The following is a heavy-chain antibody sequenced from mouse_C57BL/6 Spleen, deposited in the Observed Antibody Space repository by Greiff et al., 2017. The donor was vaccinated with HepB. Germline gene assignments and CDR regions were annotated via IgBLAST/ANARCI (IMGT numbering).Heavy chain of an antibody. J-gene: IGHJ2*01. CDR3: AIYDGRYFDY. CDR1: GYTLTDYE. D-gene: IGHD2-12*01. Sequence: VQLQQSGAELVRPGASVTLSCKASGYTLTDYEMHWVKQTPVHGLEWIGAIDPETGGTAYNQKFKGKAILTADKSSSTAYMELRSLTSEDPAVYYCAIYDGRYFDYWGQGTTHTVSS. V-gene: IGHV1-15*01. CDR2: IDPETGGT.